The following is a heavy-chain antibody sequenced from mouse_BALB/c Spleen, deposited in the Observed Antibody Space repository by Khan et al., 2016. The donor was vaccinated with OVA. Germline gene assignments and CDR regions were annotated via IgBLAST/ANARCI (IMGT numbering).Heavy chain of an antibody. V-gene: IGHV2-9*02. CDR2: IWAGGST. CDR3: ARFFDGSYYTVDY. Sequence: QVQLKESGPGLVAPSQSLSITCTVSGFSLTSYGVHWVRQPPGKGLEWLGVIWAGGSTNYNSALMSRLSISKDNSKSQVFLKMNSLQTDDTAMYYSARFFDGSYYTVDYWGQGTSVTVSS. J-gene: IGHJ4*01. CDR1: GFSLTSYG. D-gene: IGHD2-3*01.